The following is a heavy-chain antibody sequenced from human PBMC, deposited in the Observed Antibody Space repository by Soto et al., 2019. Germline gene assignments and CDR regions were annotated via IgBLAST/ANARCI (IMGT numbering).Heavy chain of an antibody. D-gene: IGHD6-13*01. CDR1: GYSFTSYW. Sequence: PGESLKISCKGSGYSFTSYWISWVRQMPGKGLEWMGRIDPSDSYTNYSPSFQGHVTISADKSISTAYLQWSSLKASDTAMYYCARLPSSSWHEPYYYYGMDVWGQGTTVTVSS. CDR2: IDPSDSYT. V-gene: IGHV5-10-1*01. CDR3: ARLPSSSWHEPYYYYGMDV. J-gene: IGHJ6*02.